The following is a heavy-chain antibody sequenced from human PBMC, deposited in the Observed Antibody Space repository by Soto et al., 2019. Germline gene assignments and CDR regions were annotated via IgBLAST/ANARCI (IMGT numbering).Heavy chain of an antibody. CDR3: AKDRYCTNGVCYPLYYYYGMDV. CDR2: ISWDGGST. J-gene: IGHJ6*02. Sequence: GGSLRLSCAASGFTFDDYTMHWVRQAPGKGLEWVSLISWDGGSTYYADSVKGRFTISRDNSKNSLYLQMNSLRTEDTALYYCAKDRYCTNGVCYPLYYYYGMDVWGQGTTVTV. D-gene: IGHD2-8*01. V-gene: IGHV3-43*01. CDR1: GFTFDDYT.